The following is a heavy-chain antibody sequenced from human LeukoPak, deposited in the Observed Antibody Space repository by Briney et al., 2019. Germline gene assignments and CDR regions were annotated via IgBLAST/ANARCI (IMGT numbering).Heavy chain of an antibody. Sequence: GRSLRLSCAASGFTFSSYAMHWVRQAPGKGLEWVAVISYDGSNKYYADSVKGRFTISRDNSKNTLYLRMNSLRAEDTAVYYCASGTDYYDSSGFNWFDPWGQGTLVTVSS. CDR2: ISYDGSNK. CDR1: GFTFSSYA. V-gene: IGHV3-30-3*01. CDR3: ASGTDYYDSSGFNWFDP. D-gene: IGHD3-22*01. J-gene: IGHJ5*02.